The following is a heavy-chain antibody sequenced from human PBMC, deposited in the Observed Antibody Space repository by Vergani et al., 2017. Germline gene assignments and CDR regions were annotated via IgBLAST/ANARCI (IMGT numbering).Heavy chain of an antibody. Sequence: QVQLQESGPGLVKSSETLSLTCSVSFDSIRNLYCNWIRQPPGKGLEWIVSIHYSENTNYNPSLKTRVTISVDTSKNQFSLTLTSVTAADTAVYYCASYTHSGQRAHRWGQGILVTVTS. J-gene: IGHJ5*02. CDR2: IHYSENT. CDR1: FDSIRNLY. D-gene: IGHD6-19*01. V-gene: IGHV4-59*11. CDR3: ASYTHSGQRAHR.